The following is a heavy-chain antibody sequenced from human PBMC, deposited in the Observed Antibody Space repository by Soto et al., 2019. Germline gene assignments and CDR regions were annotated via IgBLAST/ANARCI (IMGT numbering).Heavy chain of an antibody. D-gene: IGHD1-26*01. CDR3: AKVLVGSPMGTFDS. J-gene: IGHJ4*02. V-gene: IGHV3-23*01. CDR2: ITGSGDTT. Sequence: EVQLLESGGGLVQPGGSLRLSCAASGFTFSSSAMSWVRQAPGKGLECVSVITGSGDTTHYADSVKGRFTISRDNSKNTLSLQMHIVRAEDTALYYCAKVLVGSPMGTFDSWGQGTLVTVSS. CDR1: GFTFSSSA.